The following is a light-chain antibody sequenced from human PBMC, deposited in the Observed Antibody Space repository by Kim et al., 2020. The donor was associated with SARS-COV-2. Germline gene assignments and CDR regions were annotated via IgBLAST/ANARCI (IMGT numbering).Light chain of an antibody. CDR3: QQYNNWPPWT. V-gene: IGKV3-15*01. CDR1: QSVRSN. J-gene: IGKJ1*01. CDR2: GAS. Sequence: SLGERATLSYRASQSVRSNVAWYQQEPGQAPRLLIYGASTRATGVPARFSGSGSGTEFTLTISSLQSEDFAVYYCQQYNNWPPWTFGQGTKVDIK.